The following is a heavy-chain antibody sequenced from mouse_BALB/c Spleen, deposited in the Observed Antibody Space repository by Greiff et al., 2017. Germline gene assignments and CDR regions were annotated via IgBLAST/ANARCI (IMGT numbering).Heavy chain of an antibody. J-gene: IGHJ3*01. CDR2: ISSGGST. D-gene: IGHD2-2*01. Sequence: EVKVVESGGGLVKPGGSLKLSCAASGFTFSSYAMSWVRQTPEKRLEWVASISSGGSTYYPDSVKGRFTISRDNARNILYLQMSSLRSEDTAMYYCARGGYDGAWFAYWGQGTLVTVSA. V-gene: IGHV5-6-5*01. CDR3: ARGGYDGAWFAY. CDR1: GFTFSSYA.